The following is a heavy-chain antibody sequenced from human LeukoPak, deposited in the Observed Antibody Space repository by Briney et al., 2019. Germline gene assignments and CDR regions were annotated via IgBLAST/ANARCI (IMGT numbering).Heavy chain of an antibody. V-gene: IGHV3-66*01. CDR3: AGDLISGSGSLGY. D-gene: IGHD3-10*01. CDR1: GFTFSSYG. J-gene: IGHJ4*02. CDR2: IYSGGST. Sequence: GGSLRLSCAASGFTFSSYGMSWVRQAPGKGLEWVSLIYSGGSTYYADSVKGRFTISRDNSKNTLYLQMNSLRAEDTAVYYCAGDLISGSGSLGYWGQGTLVTVSS.